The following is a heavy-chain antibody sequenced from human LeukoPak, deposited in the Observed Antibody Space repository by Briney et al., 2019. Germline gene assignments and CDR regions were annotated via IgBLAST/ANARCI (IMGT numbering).Heavy chain of an antibody. Sequence: GGSLRLSCAASGFTFSSYGMHWVRQAPGKGLECVAFIRYDGSNKYYADSVKGRFTISRDNSKNTLYLQMNSLRAEDTAVYYCAKDLERITIFGVANDAFDIWGQGTMVTVSS. CDR3: AKDLERITIFGVANDAFDI. CDR1: GFTFSSYG. CDR2: IRYDGSNK. D-gene: IGHD3-3*01. V-gene: IGHV3-30*02. J-gene: IGHJ3*02.